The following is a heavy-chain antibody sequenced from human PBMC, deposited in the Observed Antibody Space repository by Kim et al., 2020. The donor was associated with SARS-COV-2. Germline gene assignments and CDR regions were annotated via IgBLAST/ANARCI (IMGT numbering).Heavy chain of an antibody. CDR2: ISGSGGST. CDR3: AKPVRYFDWLLLNPFDY. D-gene: IGHD3-9*01. V-gene: IGHV3-23*01. CDR1: GFTFSSYA. J-gene: IGHJ4*02. Sequence: GGSLRLSCAASGFTFSSYAMSWVRQAPGKGLEWISAISGSGGSTYYADSVKGRFTISRDNSKNTLYLQMNSLRAEDTAVYYCAKPVRYFDWLLLNPFDYWGQGTPVTVSS.